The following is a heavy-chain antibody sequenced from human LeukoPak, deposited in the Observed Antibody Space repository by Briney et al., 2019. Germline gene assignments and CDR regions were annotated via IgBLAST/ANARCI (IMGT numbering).Heavy chain of an antibody. CDR2: ISYDGSNK. V-gene: IGHV3-30-3*02. CDR3: AKSILTDYYPNYYFDY. Sequence: GGSLRLSCAASGFTFSSYALHWVRQAPGKGLEWVAVISYDGSNKYYAGSVKGRFTISRDNSKNTLYLQMNSLRAEDTAVYYCAKSILTDYYPNYYFDYWGQGTLVTVSS. J-gene: IGHJ4*02. CDR1: GFTFSSYA. D-gene: IGHD3-9*01.